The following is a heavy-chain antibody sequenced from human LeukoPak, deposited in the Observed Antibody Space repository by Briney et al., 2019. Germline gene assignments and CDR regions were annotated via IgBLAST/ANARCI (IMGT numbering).Heavy chain of an antibody. J-gene: IGHJ6*02. CDR1: GFTFSSYA. D-gene: IGHD4-17*01. V-gene: IGHV3-23*01. CDR2: ISGSGGST. CDR3: AKDLDGDYGHYYYGMDV. Sequence: GGSLRPSCAASGFTFSSYAMSSVRRAPGEGQEWVSAISGSGGSTYYADSVKGRFTISRDNSKNTLYLQMNSLRAEDTAVYYCAKDLDGDYGHYYYGMDVWGQGTTVTVSS.